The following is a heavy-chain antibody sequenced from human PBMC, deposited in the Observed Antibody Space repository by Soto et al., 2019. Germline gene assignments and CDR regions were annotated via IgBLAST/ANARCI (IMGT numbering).Heavy chain of an antibody. CDR1: GYNFASYC. Sequence: GESLKISCKGSGYNFASYCIAWVLQMPWKGLEWMGVIYVGDSDARYSPSFQGQVTISADRSITTAYLQWRSLKASDTAIYYCARGSRTGYTYGQYYYYSGMDVWGQGTTVTVSS. J-gene: IGHJ6*02. CDR3: ARGSRTGYTYGQYYYYSGMDV. V-gene: IGHV5-51*01. CDR2: IYVGDSDA. D-gene: IGHD5-18*01.